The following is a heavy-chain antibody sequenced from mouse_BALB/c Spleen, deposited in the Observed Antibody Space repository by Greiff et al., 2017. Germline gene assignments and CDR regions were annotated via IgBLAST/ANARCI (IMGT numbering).Heavy chain of an antibody. J-gene: IGHJ4*01. CDR2: ISDGGSYT. V-gene: IGHV5-4*02. D-gene: IGHD2-4*01. CDR1: GFTFSDYY. CDR3: ARDGDYDGGGCPLDY. Sequence: DVKLVESGGGLVKPGGSLKLSCAASGFTFSDYYMYWVRQTPEKRLEWVATISDGGSYTYYPDSVKGRFTISRDNAKNNLYLQMSSLKSEDTAMYDFARDGDYDGGGCPLDYGGQGTSVTVSA.